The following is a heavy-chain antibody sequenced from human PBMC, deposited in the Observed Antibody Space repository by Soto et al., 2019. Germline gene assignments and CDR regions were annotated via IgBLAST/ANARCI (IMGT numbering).Heavy chain of an antibody. CDR1: GGSISSYY. D-gene: IGHD2-2*01. CDR3: ARTYCSNTTCYDIFDI. Sequence: ASETLSLTCTVSGGSISSYYWGWIRQPPGKGLELIGYIYYSGSTSYNPSLKSRVTISVDTSKNQFSLKLRSVTAADTAEYYCARTYCSNTTCYDIFDIWGQGTMVTVSS. CDR2: IYYSGST. V-gene: IGHV4-59*01. J-gene: IGHJ3*02.